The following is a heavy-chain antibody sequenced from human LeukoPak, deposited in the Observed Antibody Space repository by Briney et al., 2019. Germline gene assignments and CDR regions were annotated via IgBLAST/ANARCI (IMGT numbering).Heavy chain of an antibody. CDR3: AHRRAGYFDY. Sequence: SGPTLVKPTQTLTLTCTFSGFSLSTSREPVGWIRQPPGKALEWLALIYWDDEKHHSPSLKSRVTITKDTSKNQVVLTMTNMDPVDTAAYYCAHRRAGYFDYWGQGTLVTVSS. CDR1: GFSLSTSREP. D-gene: IGHD6-19*01. CDR2: IYWDDEK. J-gene: IGHJ4*02. V-gene: IGHV2-5*02.